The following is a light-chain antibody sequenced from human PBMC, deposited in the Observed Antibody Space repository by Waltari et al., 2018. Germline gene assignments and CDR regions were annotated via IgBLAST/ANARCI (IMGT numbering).Light chain of an antibody. CDR3: SSYTSTSTWV. V-gene: IGLV2-14*03. CDR2: DVT. CDR1: TSDVGGYNF. Sequence: QSALTQPASVSGSPGQSITISCTGTTSDVGGYNFVSWYQQYPGKAPKVVIYDVTKRPSGVSDRFSGSKSGNPASLTISGLQAEDEADYHCSSYTSTSTWVFGGGTKLTVL. J-gene: IGLJ3*02.